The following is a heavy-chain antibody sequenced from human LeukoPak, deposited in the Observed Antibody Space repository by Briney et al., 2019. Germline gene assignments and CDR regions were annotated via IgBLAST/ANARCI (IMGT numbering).Heavy chain of an antibody. V-gene: IGHV4-4*07. Sequence: PSETLSLTCTISGDSINNYNWNWIRQPAGKGLEWIGRIYVTGNTNCNPSLKSRVAMSVDTSKNHFSLRLTSVTAADTAVYYCARAFTIFGAGGFDVWGQGTFVTVSS. CDR2: IYVTGNT. CDR3: ARAFTIFGAGGFDV. D-gene: IGHD3-3*01. J-gene: IGHJ3*01. CDR1: GDSINNYN.